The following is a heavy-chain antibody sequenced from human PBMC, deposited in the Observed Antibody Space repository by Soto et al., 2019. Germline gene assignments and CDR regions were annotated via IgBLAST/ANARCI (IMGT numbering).Heavy chain of an antibody. V-gene: IGHV4-39*01. CDR3: GRHWGDYYDSSGYYLLDY. Sequence: SETLSLTCTVSGGSISSSSYYWGWIRQPPGKGLEWIGSIYYSGGTYYNPSLKSRVTISVDTSKNQFSLKLSSVTAADTAVYYCGRHWGDYYDSSGYYLLDYWGQGTLVTVSS. CDR1: GGSISSSSYY. J-gene: IGHJ4*02. CDR2: IYYSGGT. D-gene: IGHD3-22*01.